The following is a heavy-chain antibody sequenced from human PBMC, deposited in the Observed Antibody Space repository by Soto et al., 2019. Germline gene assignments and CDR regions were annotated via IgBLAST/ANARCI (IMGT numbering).Heavy chain of an antibody. J-gene: IGHJ1*01. Sequence: WGAVECTFVSLGGHRVLKAPGKGLEWVAVISYDGSNKYYADSVKGRFTISRDNSKNTLYLQMNSLRAEDTAVYYCGKRQREYTPSCGHHSDQRTLVSVS. V-gene: IGHV3-30*18. CDR1: ECTFVSLG. D-gene: IGHD2-2*01. CDR2: ISYDGSNK. CDR3: GKRQREYTPSCGHH.